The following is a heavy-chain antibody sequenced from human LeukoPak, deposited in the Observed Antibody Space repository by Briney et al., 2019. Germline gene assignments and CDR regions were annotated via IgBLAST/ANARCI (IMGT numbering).Heavy chain of an antibody. CDR3: TSSSFDY. CDR1: GFTFDDYA. Sequence: GGSLGLSCAASGFTFDDYAMHWVRQAPGKGLEWVSGISWNSGSIGYADSVKGRFTISRDNAKNSLYLQMNSLRAEDMALYYCTSSSFDYWGQGTLVTVSS. J-gene: IGHJ4*02. D-gene: IGHD6-6*01. CDR2: ISWNSGSI. V-gene: IGHV3-9*03.